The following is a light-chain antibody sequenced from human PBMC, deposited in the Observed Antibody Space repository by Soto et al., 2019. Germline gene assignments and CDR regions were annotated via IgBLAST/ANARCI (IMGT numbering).Light chain of an antibody. J-gene: IGLJ1*01. CDR1: GSDVGDSSH. V-gene: IGLV2-14*01. CDR3: SSYTSSITPYV. Sequence: QSALTQPRSVSGSPGQSVTISCTATGSDVGDSSHVSWYQLHPGKAPKLMIYGVSSRPSGVSNRFSGSKSGNAAYLTISGLQADDEAEYYCSSYTSSITPYVFGTGTKVTVL. CDR2: GVS.